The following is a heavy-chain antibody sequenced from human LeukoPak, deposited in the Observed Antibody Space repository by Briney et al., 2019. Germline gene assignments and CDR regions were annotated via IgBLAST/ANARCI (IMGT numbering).Heavy chain of an antibody. V-gene: IGHV3-30*02. CDR2: IRYDGSNK. CDR1: GFTFSSYG. CDR3: AKDDLVGAHDPYYYYGMDV. Sequence: GGSLRLSCAASGFTFSSYGMHWVRQAPGKGLEWVAFIRYDGSNKYYADSVKGRFTISRDNSKNTLYLQMNSLRAEDTAVYYCAKDDLVGAHDPYYYYGMDVWGQGTTVTVSS. J-gene: IGHJ6*02. D-gene: IGHD1-26*01.